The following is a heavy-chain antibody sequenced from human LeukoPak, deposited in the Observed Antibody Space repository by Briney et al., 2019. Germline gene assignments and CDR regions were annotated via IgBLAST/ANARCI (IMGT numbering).Heavy chain of an antibody. CDR1: GGTFSSYA. CDR2: IIPIFGTA. Sequence: SVKVSCKASGGTFSSYAISWVPQAPGQGLEWMGGIIPIFGTANYAQKFQGRVTITADESTSTAYMELSSLRSEDTAVYYCARDDTMVRGVHNWGQGTLVTVSS. V-gene: IGHV1-69*13. J-gene: IGHJ4*02. CDR3: ARDDTMVRGVHN. D-gene: IGHD3-10*01.